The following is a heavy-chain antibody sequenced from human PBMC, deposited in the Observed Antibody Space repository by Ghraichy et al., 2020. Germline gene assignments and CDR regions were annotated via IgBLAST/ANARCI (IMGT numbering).Heavy chain of an antibody. CDR1: GFTFSNYG. V-gene: IGHV3-30*02. J-gene: IGHJ4*02. CDR3: AKGTNNYDHRGLDF. D-gene: IGHD3-22*01. Sequence: GGSLRLSCAASGFTFSNYGMHWVRQAPGKGLEWLTFIRYDGSNTYYADSVKGRFTISRDNSKNTLYLQMDSLRPDDTAVYFCAKGTNNYDHRGLDFWGQGTLVTVSS. CDR2: IRYDGSNT.